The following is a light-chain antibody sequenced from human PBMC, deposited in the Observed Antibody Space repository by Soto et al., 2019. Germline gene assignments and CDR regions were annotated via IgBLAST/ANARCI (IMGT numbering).Light chain of an antibody. CDR2: GAS. Sequence: EIMMTQSPATVSVSPGDPAALSCRASQPIASNVAWYQQRPGQPPSLLIYGASNRATGIPDRFSGSGSGTDFTLTISRLEPEDFAVYYCQQFATSPLTFGGGTKVDIK. CDR1: QPIASN. CDR3: QQFATSPLT. V-gene: IGKV3-20*01. J-gene: IGKJ4*01.